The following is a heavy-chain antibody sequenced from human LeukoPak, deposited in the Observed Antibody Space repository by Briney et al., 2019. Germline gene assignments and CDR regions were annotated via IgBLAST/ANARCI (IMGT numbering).Heavy chain of an antibody. J-gene: IGHJ3*02. D-gene: IGHD2-15*01. CDR2: ISWNSGTI. CDR1: GFTFDDYV. CDR3: VKGAAYHLDDAFDI. Sequence: PGGSLRLSCAASGFTFDDYVMNWVRQAPGKGLEWVSGISWNSGTIGYADSVKGRFTISRDNAKNSLYLQMNSLRAEDTALYYCVKGAAYHLDDAFDIWGQGTMVTVSS. V-gene: IGHV3-9*01.